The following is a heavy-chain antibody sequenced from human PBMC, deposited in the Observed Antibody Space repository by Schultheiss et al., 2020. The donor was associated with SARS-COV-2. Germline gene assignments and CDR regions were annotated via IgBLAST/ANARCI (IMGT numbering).Heavy chain of an antibody. CDR3: ARVPYGYSSSWGWYFDL. CDR2: IYYSGST. J-gene: IGHJ2*01. Sequence: SETLSLTCAVYGGSFSGHYWSWIRQPPGKGLEWIGYIYYSGSTYYNPSLKSRVTISVDTSKNQFSLKLSSVTAADTAVYYCARVPYGYSSSWGWYFDLWGRGTLVTVSS. CDR1: GGSFSGHY. D-gene: IGHD6-13*01. V-gene: IGHV4-59*11.